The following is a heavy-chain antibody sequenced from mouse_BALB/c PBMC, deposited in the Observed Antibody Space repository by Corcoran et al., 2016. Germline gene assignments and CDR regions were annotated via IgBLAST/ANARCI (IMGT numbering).Heavy chain of an antibody. CDR1: GYTFTSYV. CDR2: INPYNDGT. V-gene: IGHV1S136*01. CDR3: ARLYPGISKDY. Sequence: EFKRQQCRPKPVKSGASVRMSCMASGYTFTSYVMPCVKQKPGQGLQSIGYINPYNDGTKYNEKFKGKATLTSNKSSSTAYMELSSLTSEDSAVYYCARLYPGISKDYWGQGTSVTVSS. J-gene: IGHJ4*01. D-gene: IGHD1-3*01.